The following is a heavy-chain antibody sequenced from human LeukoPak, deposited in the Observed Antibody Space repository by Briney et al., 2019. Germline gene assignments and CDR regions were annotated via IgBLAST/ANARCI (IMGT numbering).Heavy chain of an antibody. Sequence: GGSLRLSCAASGFTFDDYAMHWVRQAPGKGLEWVSGINWNSGSIGYADSVKGRFTISRDNAKNSLYLQMNSLRAEDTAVYYCARGQSPDYWGQGTLVTVSS. CDR2: INWNSGSI. CDR3: ARGQSPDY. J-gene: IGHJ4*02. CDR1: GFTFDDYA. V-gene: IGHV3-9*01.